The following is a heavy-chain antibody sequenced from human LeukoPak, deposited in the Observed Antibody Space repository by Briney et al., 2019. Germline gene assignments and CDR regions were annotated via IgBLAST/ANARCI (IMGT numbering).Heavy chain of an antibody. D-gene: IGHD6-19*01. CDR3: ARSGGPGYSSGWYGELDY. J-gene: IGHJ4*02. Sequence: ASVDVSCKASGYTFTSYGICWVRQAPGQGLEGMGWISGYNGKTKYAQKFQGRVTMTTDTSTNTAYMELRSLTSDDTAVYYCARSGGPGYSSGWYGELDYWGQGTLATVSS. V-gene: IGHV1-18*01. CDR1: GYTFTSYG. CDR2: ISGYNGKT.